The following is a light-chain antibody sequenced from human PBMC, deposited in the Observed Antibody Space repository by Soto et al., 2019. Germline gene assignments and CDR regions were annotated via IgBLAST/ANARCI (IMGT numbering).Light chain of an antibody. CDR3: QSYDSSLSGWV. Sequence: QLVLTQPPSVSGAPGQRVTISCTGSSSKIGAGYGVHWYQQLPGTAPKLLIYGNSNRPSGVPDRFSGSKSGTSASLAITGLQAEDEADYYCQSYDSSLSGWVFGGGTKVTVL. CDR1: SSKIGAGYG. J-gene: IGLJ3*02. V-gene: IGLV1-40*01. CDR2: GNS.